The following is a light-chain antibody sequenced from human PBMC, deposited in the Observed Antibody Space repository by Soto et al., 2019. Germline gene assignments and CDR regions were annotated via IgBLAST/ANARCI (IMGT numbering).Light chain of an antibody. CDR2: AAS. V-gene: IGKV1-39*01. CDR3: QQTYSTPHT. CDR1: QSISSY. Sequence: IQVTQSPSSVSASVGDRVTITCRASQSISSYLNWYQQKPGKAPKXMIYAASSLQSGVPSRLSGSRSGTDFTLTISSLQPEDVATYYCQQTYSTPHTFGQGTKVDIK. J-gene: IGKJ2*01.